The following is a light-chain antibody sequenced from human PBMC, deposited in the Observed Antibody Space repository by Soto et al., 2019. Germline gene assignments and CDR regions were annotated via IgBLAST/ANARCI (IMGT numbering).Light chain of an antibody. Sequence: DIPMNQSPSSLSAFVGARVTITCRASRGITNYLNWYKQKPGRTPKLRIYAASRLQGGVPSRFSGSGSGTDFTLTFSSLQPEDSATYYCQQSYSTPRPFGQGTKVDNK. V-gene: IGKV1-39*01. CDR3: QQSYSTPRP. CDR2: AAS. J-gene: IGKJ1*01. CDR1: RGITNY.